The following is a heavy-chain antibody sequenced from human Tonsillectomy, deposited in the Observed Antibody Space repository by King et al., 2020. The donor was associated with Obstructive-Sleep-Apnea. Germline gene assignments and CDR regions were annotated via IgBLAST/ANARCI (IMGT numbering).Heavy chain of an antibody. V-gene: IGHV4-59*08. Sequence: VQLQESGPGLVKPSETLSLTCTVSGGSISNYYWSWIRQPPGKGLEWIGYMYYSGNTNFNPSLKSRVTISADTSKIQFSLRLSSVTAADTAVYYCARHRGVEDYGGYGDYVDYWGQGTLVTVSS. CDR1: GGSISNYY. CDR2: MYYSGNT. CDR3: ARHRGVEDYGGYGDYVDY. D-gene: IGHD5-12*01. J-gene: IGHJ4*02.